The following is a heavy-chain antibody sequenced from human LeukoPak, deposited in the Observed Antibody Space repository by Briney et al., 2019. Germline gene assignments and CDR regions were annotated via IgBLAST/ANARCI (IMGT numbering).Heavy chain of an antibody. Sequence: GGSLRLSCAASGFTFSDYYMSLIRQAPGKGLVWVSRINNDGSRTNYADSVKGRFTISRDNAKNTLYLQMNSLRVEETAVYYCARGDLDYWGQGTLVTVSS. CDR3: ARGDLDY. CDR1: GFTFSDYY. V-gene: IGHV3-74*01. D-gene: IGHD2-21*01. CDR2: INNDGSRT. J-gene: IGHJ4*02.